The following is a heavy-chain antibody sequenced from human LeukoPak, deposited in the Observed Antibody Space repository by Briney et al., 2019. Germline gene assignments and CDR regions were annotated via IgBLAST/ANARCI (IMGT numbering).Heavy chain of an antibody. CDR1: GFTFSSYS. Sequence: KPGGSLRLSCAASGFTFSSYSMNWVRQAPGKGLEWVSSISSSSSYIYYADSVKGRFTISRDNAKNSLYLQMNSLRAEDTAVYYCARDRGLDYDSSGYYSNWGQGTLVTVSS. J-gene: IGHJ4*02. V-gene: IGHV3-21*01. CDR3: ARDRGLDYDSSGYYSN. CDR2: ISSSSSYI. D-gene: IGHD3-22*01.